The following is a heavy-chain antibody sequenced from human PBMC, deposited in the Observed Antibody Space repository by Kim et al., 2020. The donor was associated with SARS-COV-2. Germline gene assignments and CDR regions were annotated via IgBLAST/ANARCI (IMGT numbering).Heavy chain of an antibody. CDR2: INPSGGST. Sequence: ASVKVSCKASGYTFTSYYMHWVRQAPGQGLEWMGIINPSGGSTSYAQKFQGRVTMTRDTSTSTVYMELSSLRSEDTAVYYCARGNWGVGPEEAFDYWVQGTLVTVSS. J-gene: IGHJ4*02. V-gene: IGHV1-46*01. D-gene: IGHD3-16*01. CDR1: GYTFTSYY. CDR3: ARGNWGVGPEEAFDY.